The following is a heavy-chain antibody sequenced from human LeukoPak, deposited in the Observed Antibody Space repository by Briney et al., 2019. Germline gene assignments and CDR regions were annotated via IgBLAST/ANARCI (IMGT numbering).Heavy chain of an antibody. Sequence: GGSLRLSCVASGFSVSRNYMNWVRQAPGKGLEWVSLIYSGGSTTFSADSVKGRFTISRDNSKNTLHLQMNSLRAEDTAVYYCARSGSNYYYYAMDVWGQGTTVTVSS. D-gene: IGHD3-3*01. J-gene: IGHJ6*02. CDR3: ARSGSNYYYYAMDV. CDR2: IYSGGSTT. V-gene: IGHV3-66*01. CDR1: GFSVSRNY.